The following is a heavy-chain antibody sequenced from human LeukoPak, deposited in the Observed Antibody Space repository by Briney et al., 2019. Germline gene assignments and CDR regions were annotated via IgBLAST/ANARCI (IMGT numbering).Heavy chain of an antibody. J-gene: IGHJ4*02. CDR2: IYSSGST. CDR3: ARHLDWKGITFDS. D-gene: IGHD3/OR15-3a*01. V-gene: IGHV4-59*08. Sequence: PSETLSLTCTVSGGSISSYYWSWIRQPPGKGLEWMGYIYSSGSTKYNPSLNSRVSMSVDTSKSHFSLRLRSVTAADTAVYYCARHLDWKGITFDSWGQGLQVTVSS. CDR1: GGSISSYY.